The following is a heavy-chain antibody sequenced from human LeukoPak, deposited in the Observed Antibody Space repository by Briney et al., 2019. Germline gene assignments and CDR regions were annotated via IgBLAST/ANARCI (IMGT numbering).Heavy chain of an antibody. CDR1: GFTFSSYA. V-gene: IGHV3-23*01. CDR3: ARDRDYYDSSGPRPTGFDP. D-gene: IGHD3-22*01. CDR2: ISGSGGST. J-gene: IGHJ5*02. Sequence: GGSLRLSCAASGFTFSSYAMSWVRQAPGKGLEWVSAISGSGGSTYYADSVKGRFTISRDNAKNSLYLQMNSLRAEDTAVYYCARDRDYYDSSGPRPTGFDPRGQGTLVTVSS.